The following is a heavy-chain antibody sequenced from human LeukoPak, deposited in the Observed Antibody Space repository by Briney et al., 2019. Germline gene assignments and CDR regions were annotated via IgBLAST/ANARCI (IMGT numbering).Heavy chain of an antibody. CDR1: GFTFSSYS. D-gene: IGHD6-19*01. CDR3: ARAGWYEPADY. Sequence: GGSLRLSCAASGFTFSSYSMNWVRQAPGKGLEWVSSISSSSSYIYYADLVKGRFTISRDNAKNSLYLQMNSLRAEDTAVYYCARAGWYEPADYWGQGTLVTVSS. J-gene: IGHJ4*02. CDR2: ISSSSSYI. V-gene: IGHV3-21*01.